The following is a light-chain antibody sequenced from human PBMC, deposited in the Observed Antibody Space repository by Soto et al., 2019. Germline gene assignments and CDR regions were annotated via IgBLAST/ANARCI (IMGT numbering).Light chain of an antibody. J-gene: IGLJ1*01. Sequence: LTQPASVSGSPGQSITISCTGTSSDVGGYNYVSWYQQHPGKAPKLMIYDVSNRPSGVSNRFSGSKSGNTASLTISGLQAEDEADYYCSSYTSSGTRVFGTGTKVT. CDR1: SSDVGGYNY. V-gene: IGLV2-14*01. CDR2: DVS. CDR3: SSYTSSGTRV.